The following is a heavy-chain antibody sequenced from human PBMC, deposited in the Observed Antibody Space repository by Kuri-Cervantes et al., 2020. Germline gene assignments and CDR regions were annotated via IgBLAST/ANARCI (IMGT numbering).Heavy chain of an antibody. V-gene: IGHV3-7*01. Sequence: GGSLRLSCAASGFTFSSYWMSWVRQAPGKGLEWVANIKQDGSEKYYADSVKGRFTISRDNAKNSLYLQMNSLRAEDTAVYYCARVVAATPYYYYYMDVWGKGTTVTVSS. D-gene: IGHD2-15*01. CDR3: ARVVAATPYYYYYMDV. J-gene: IGHJ6*03. CDR2: IKQDGSEK. CDR1: GFTFSSYW.